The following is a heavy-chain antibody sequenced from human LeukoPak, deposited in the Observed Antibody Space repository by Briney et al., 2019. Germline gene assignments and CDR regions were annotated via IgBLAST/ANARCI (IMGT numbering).Heavy chain of an antibody. CDR1: GLTFSRYW. D-gene: IGHD2-21*01. CDR2: IRPDGSEE. CDR3: ARYSRSADSF. J-gene: IGHJ4*02. Sequence: PGGSLRLSCAASGLTFSRYWLTWVRQAPGKGLDWVANIRPDGSEEQYVDSVKGRFTISRDNAKNSLFLQMNSLRAEDTAVYYCARYSRSADSFWGQGTLVTVSS. V-gene: IGHV3-7*01.